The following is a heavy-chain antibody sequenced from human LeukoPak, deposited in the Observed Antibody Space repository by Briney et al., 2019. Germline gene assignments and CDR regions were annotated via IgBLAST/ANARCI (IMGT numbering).Heavy chain of an antibody. J-gene: IGHJ4*02. D-gene: IGHD1-26*01. CDR1: GYTLTELS. CDR3: AAALSGEWELPGFDY. CDR2: FDPEDGET. Sequence: EASVKVSCKVSGYTLTELSMHWVRQAPGKGLEWMGGFDPEDGETIYAQKFQGRVTMTEDTSTDTAYMELSSLRSEDTAVYYCAAALSGEWELPGFDYWGQGTLVTVSS. V-gene: IGHV1-24*01.